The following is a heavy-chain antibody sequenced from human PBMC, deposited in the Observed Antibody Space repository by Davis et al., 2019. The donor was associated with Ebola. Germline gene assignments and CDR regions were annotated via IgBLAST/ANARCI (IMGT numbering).Heavy chain of an antibody. V-gene: IGHV3-23*01. CDR3: AKPAYSSSSTPDY. CDR1: GFTFSSYA. CDR2: ISGSGGST. Sequence: GESLKISCAASGFTFSSYAMSWVRQAPGKGLEWVSAISGSGGSTYYADSVKGRFTISRDNSKNTLYLQMNSLRAEDTAVYYCAKPAYSSSSTPDYLGQGTLVTVSS. D-gene: IGHD6-6*01. J-gene: IGHJ4*02.